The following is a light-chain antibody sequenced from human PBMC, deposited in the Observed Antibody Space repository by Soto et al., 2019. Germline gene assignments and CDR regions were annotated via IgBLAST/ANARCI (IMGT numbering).Light chain of an antibody. V-gene: IGKV1-39*01. CDR3: QQSYSTPPT. CDR1: QSISTY. J-gene: IGKJ2*01. Sequence: DIQMTQSPSSLSASVGDRVTITCRTSQSISTYLNWYQQKPGKAPKHLIYGVFSLESGVPSRFSGGGSGTDFSLTISSLQTSDFAVYYCQQSYSTPPTFGQGTKVEIK. CDR2: GVF.